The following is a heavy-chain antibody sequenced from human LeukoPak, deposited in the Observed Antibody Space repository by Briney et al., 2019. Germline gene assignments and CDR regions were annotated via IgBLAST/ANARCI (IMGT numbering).Heavy chain of an antibody. CDR1: GYTFTSYA. D-gene: IGHD4-17*01. CDR2: INAGNGNT. J-gene: IGHJ4*02. Sequence: GASVKVSCKASGYTFTSYAMHWVRQAPGQRLEWMGWINAGNGNTKYSQKFQGRVTITRDTSASTAYMELSSLRSKDTAVYYCARATTVTLFDYWGQGTLVTVSS. V-gene: IGHV1-3*01. CDR3: ARATTVTLFDY.